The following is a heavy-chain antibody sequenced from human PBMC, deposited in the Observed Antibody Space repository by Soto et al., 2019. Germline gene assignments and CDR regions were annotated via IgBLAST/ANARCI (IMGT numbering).Heavy chain of an antibody. CDR3: ARGYSSGWSQGGAFDI. Sequence: PSETLSLTCTVSGGSISSYYWSWIRPHQGKGLEWIGYIYYSGSTNYNPSLKSRVTISVDTSKNQFSLKLSSVTAADTAVYYCARGYSSGWSQGGAFDIWGQGTMVTVSS. CDR1: GGSISSYY. J-gene: IGHJ3*02. V-gene: IGHV4-59*01. CDR2: IYYSGST. D-gene: IGHD6-19*01.